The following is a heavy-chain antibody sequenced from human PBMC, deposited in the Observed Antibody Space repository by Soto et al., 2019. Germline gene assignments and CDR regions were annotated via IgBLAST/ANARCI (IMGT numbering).Heavy chain of an antibody. Sequence: QVQLVESGGGVVQPGRSLRLSCAASGFTFSSYGMHWVRQAPGKGLEWVAVISYDGSNKYYAASVKGRFTIARDNSKNTLYLQMNSLRSEDTAVYYCAKDPGSSSWYLEYWGQGTLVTVSS. CDR1: GFTFSSYG. J-gene: IGHJ4*02. CDR3: AKDPGSSSWYLEY. CDR2: ISYDGSNK. D-gene: IGHD6-13*01. V-gene: IGHV3-30*18.